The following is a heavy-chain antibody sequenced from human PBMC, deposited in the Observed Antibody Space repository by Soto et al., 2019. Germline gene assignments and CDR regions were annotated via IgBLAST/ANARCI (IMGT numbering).Heavy chain of an antibody. CDR2: ISYDGSNK. CDR1: GFTFSSYA. Sequence: AGGSLRLSCAASGFTFSSYAMHWVRQAPGKGLEWVAVISYDGSNKYYADSVKGRFTISRDNSKNTLYLQMNSLRAEDTAVYYCARSPQLELDYWGQGTLVTVSS. J-gene: IGHJ4*02. V-gene: IGHV3-30-3*01. CDR3: ARSPQLELDY. D-gene: IGHD1-1*01.